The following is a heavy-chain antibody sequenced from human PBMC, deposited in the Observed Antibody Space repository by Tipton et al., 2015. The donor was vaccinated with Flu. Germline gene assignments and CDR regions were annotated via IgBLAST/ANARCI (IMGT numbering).Heavy chain of an antibody. CDR2: INHSGSA. D-gene: IGHD3-22*01. V-gene: IGHV4-34*01. Sequence: TLSLTCAVYGGSFSGYYWNWIRQPPGKGLEWIGEINHSGSANYNPPLKSRVTITVDTSKNQFSLRLTPVTAADTAVYYCAKLVYFDSSGYYRYYFDYWGQGTLVTVSS. CDR3: AKLVYFDSSGYYRYYFDY. CDR1: GGSFSGYY. J-gene: IGHJ4*02.